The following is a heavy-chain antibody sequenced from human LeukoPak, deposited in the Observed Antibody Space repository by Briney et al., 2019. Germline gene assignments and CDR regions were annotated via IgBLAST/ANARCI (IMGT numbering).Heavy chain of an antibody. V-gene: IGHV4-39*01. CDR1: GGTISRSDYY. J-gene: IGHJ4*02. CDR2: GYFSGSS. Sequence: SETLSLTCTVSGGTISRSDYYWGWIRQAPGKGLEWTGSGYFSGSSLYNPSLTSRVTISVDTSKNQFSLRLRSVTASDTAVYYCATMILGGSVYFDYWGQGTLVTVSS. CDR3: ATMILGGSVYFDY. D-gene: IGHD1-26*01.